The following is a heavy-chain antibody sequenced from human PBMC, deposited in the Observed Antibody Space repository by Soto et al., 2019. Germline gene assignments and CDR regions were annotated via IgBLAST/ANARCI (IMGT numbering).Heavy chain of an antibody. CDR3: ARHRDSIAGLDV. V-gene: IGHV4-39*01. CDR1: GDSVSRSPYD. CDR2: IYNSGSN. D-gene: IGHD2-21*01. J-gene: IGHJ6*02. Sequence: SGALSRTCTVCGDSVSRSPYDWGWIRQHPGKGLEWIGSIYNSGSNFHNPSLKSRVTISLDMSKNQVSLNVTSVTAADTAVYYCARHRDSIAGLDVWGHGTTVT.